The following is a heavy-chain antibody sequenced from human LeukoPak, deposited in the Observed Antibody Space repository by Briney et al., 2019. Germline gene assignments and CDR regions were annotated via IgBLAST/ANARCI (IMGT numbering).Heavy chain of an antibody. J-gene: IGHJ5*02. CDR3: ARERRLIAAAGTYNWFDP. V-gene: IGHV3-30*04. Sequence: GGSLRLSCAASGFIFSSYAMHWVRQAPGKGLEWVAVISYDGSNKYYADSVKGRFTISRDNSKNTLYLQMNSLRAEDTAVYYCARERRLIAAAGTYNWFDPWGQGTLVTVSS. CDR2: ISYDGSNK. CDR1: GFIFSSYA. D-gene: IGHD6-13*01.